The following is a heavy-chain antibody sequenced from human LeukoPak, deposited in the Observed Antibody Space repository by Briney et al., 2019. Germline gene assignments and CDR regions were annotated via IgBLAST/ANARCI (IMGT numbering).Heavy chain of an antibody. Sequence: PVKVSCKASGGTFSSYAISWVRQAPGQGLEWMGGIIPIFGTANYAQKFQGRVTITADESTSTAYMELSSLRSEDTAVYYCASGCSGGSCYPYYYYYYGMDVWGQGTTVTVSS. D-gene: IGHD2-15*01. CDR2: IIPIFGTA. V-gene: IGHV1-69*13. J-gene: IGHJ6*02. CDR3: ASGCSGGSCYPYYYYYYGMDV. CDR1: GGTFSSYA.